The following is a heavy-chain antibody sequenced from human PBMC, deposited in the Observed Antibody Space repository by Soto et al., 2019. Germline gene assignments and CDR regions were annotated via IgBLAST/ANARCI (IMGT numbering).Heavy chain of an antibody. CDR2: IGGGDDDR. CDR3: AGGVYSYGYAFDP. J-gene: IGHJ5*02. Sequence: EVQMLESGGGLVQPGGSLSLSCAASGFTFSIYAMSWVRQAPGKGLEWVSSIGGGDDDRFYADSVKGRFTISRDNSKNTLYLQMNSLRAEDTAVYYCAGGVYSYGYAFDPWGQGTLVTVSS. V-gene: IGHV3-23*01. CDR1: GFTFSIYA. D-gene: IGHD5-18*01.